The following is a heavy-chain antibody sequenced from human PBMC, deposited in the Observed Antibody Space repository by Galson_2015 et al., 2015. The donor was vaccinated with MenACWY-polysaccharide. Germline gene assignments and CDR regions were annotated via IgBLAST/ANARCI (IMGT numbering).Heavy chain of an antibody. CDR1: GYSISSGYY. V-gene: IGHV4-38-2*01. J-gene: IGHJ4*02. Sequence: LSLTCAVSGYSISSGYYWGWIRQPPGKGLEWIRSIYHSGSTYYNPSLKSRVTISVDTSNNQFSLKLSSVTAADTAVYYCARVEKYSGSYYILHWGQGTLVTVSS. D-gene: IGHD1-26*01. CDR2: IYHSGST. CDR3: ARVEKYSGSYYILH.